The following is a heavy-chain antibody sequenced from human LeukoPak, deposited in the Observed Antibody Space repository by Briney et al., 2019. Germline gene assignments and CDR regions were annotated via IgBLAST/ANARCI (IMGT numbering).Heavy chain of an antibody. Sequence: KPSETLSLTCTVSGGSISSYYWSWIRQPPGKGLEWIGYIYYSGSTNYNPSLKSRVTISVDTSKNQFSLKLSSVTAADTAVYYCARHSGGSYYGYFDYWGQGTLVTVSS. CDR2: IYYSGST. D-gene: IGHD1-26*01. CDR3: ARHSGGSYYGYFDY. CDR1: GGSISSYY. V-gene: IGHV4-59*08. J-gene: IGHJ4*02.